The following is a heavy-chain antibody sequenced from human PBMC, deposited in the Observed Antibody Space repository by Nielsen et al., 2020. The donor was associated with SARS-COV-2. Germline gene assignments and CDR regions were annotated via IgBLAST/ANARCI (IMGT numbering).Heavy chain of an antibody. CDR3: ARDQSSSWGEDYFDY. J-gene: IGHJ4*02. D-gene: IGHD6-13*01. Sequence: GGSLRLSCAASGFTFSSYWMSWVRQAPGKGLEWVANIKQDGSEKYYVDSVKGRFTISRDNAKNSLYLQMNSLRAEDTAVYYCARDQSSSWGEDYFDYWGQGTLVTVSS. V-gene: IGHV3-7*01. CDR2: IKQDGSEK. CDR1: GFTFSSYW.